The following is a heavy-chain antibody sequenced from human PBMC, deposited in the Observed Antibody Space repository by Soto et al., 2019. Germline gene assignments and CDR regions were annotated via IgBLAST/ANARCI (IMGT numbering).Heavy chain of an antibody. J-gene: IGHJ4*01. CDR1: DDSISSGGYY. CDR3: ARDILVGVNGFDF. D-gene: IGHD1-26*01. Sequence: SETLSLTCTVSDDSISSGGYYWSWIRQHPGKGLEWIGNIYHSGSTYYNPSLKSRVTISIDTSKKQFSLKLNSVTAADTAIYYCARDILVGVNGFDFWGRGTQVTVSS. V-gene: IGHV4-31*03. CDR2: IYHSGST.